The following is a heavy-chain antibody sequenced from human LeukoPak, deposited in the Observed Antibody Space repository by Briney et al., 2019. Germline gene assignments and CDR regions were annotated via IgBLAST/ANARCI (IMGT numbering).Heavy chain of an antibody. J-gene: IGHJ4*02. CDR1: GGSISSYY. CDR2: IYTSGSS. V-gene: IGHV4-4*07. Sequence: KPSETLSLTCTVSGGSISSYYWSWIRQPAGKGLEWIGRIYTSGSSNSNPSLKSRVTMSADTSKNQFSLKLSSVTAADTAVYYCARGISVAGSFLLFDYWGQGTLVTVSS. CDR3: ARGISVAGSFLLFDY. D-gene: IGHD6-19*01.